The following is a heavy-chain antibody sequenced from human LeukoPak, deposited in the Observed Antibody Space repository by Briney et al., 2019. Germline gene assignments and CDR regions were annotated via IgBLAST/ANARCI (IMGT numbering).Heavy chain of an antibody. CDR2: TYYTGRT. V-gene: IGHV4-31*03. J-gene: IGHJ4*02. Sequence: PSETLSLTCTVSGGSVSSGGYYWNWIRQHPGKGMEWIGYTYYTGRTYYNPSLKSRLTISVDMSKNQFSLKLSSVTAADTAVYYCARSSLRLIFFDYWGQGTLVTVSS. CDR1: GGSVSSGGYY. CDR3: ARSSLRLIFFDY. D-gene: IGHD2/OR15-2a*01.